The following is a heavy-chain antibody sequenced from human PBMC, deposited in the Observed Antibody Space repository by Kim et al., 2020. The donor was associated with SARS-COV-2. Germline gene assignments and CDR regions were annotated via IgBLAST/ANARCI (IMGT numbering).Heavy chain of an antibody. CDR3: AKGKALGYSSSWPIFDY. V-gene: IGHV3-23*01. J-gene: IGHJ4*02. Sequence: VKGRFTISRDKSKNTLYLQMNSLRAEDTAVYYCAKGKALGYSSSWPIFDYWGQGTLVTVSS. D-gene: IGHD6-13*01.